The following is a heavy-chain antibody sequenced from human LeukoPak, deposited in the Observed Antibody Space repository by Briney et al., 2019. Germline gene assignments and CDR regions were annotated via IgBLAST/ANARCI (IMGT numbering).Heavy chain of an antibody. D-gene: IGHD5-18*01. CDR2: ISSSSSYI. CDR1: GFTFSSYS. CDR3: ASAHRGYSYGYGY. V-gene: IGHV3-21*01. Sequence: GGCLRLSCAASGFTFSSYSMTWVRQAPGKGLEWVSSISSSSSYIYYADSVKGRFTISRDNAKNSLYLQMNSLRAEDTAVYYCASAHRGYSYGYGYWGQGTLVTVSS. J-gene: IGHJ4*02.